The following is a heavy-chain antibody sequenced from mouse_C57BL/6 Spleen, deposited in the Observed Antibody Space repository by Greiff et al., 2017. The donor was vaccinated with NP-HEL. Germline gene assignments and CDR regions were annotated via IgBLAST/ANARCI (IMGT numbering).Heavy chain of an antibody. CDR1: GYAFTNYL. D-gene: IGHD1-1*02. Sequence: QVQLQQSGAELVRPGTSVKVSCKASGYAFTNYLIEWVKQRPGQGLEWIGVINPGSGGTNYNEKFKGKATLTADKSSSTAYMQLSSLTSEDSAVYSSAKGDMDYAMDYWGQGTSVTVSS. CDR3: AKGDMDYAMDY. J-gene: IGHJ4*01. CDR2: INPGSGGT. V-gene: IGHV1-54*01.